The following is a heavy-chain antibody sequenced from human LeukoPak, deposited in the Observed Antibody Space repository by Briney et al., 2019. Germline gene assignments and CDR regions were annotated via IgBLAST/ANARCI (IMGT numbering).Heavy chain of an antibody. CDR1: GFTFDDYA. V-gene: IGHV3-43D*03. J-gene: IGHJ6*03. Sequence: GGSLRLSCAASGFTFDDYAMHWVRQAPGKGLEWVSLISWDGGSTYYADSVKGRFTISRDNSKNSLYLQMNSLRAEGTALYYCAKRAYYYYMDVWGKGTTVTVSS. CDR3: AKRAYYYYMDV. CDR2: ISWDGGST.